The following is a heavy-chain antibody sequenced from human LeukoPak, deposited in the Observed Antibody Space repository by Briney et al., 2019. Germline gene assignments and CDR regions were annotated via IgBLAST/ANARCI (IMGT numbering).Heavy chain of an antibody. CDR2: ISWNSGSI. CDR1: GFTFDDYA. V-gene: IGHV3-9*01. CDR3: AKDIGGYGSSSFDY. Sequence: PGRSLRLSCAASGFTFDDYAMHWVRQAPGKGLEWVSGISWNSGSIGHADSVKGRFTISRDNAKNSLYLQMNSLRAEDTALYYCAKDIGGYGSSSFDYWGQGTLVTVSS. J-gene: IGHJ4*02. D-gene: IGHD5-18*01.